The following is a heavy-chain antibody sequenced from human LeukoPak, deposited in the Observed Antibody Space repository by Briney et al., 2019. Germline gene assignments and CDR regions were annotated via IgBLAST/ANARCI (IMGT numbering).Heavy chain of an antibody. CDR3: ARPHYDSSGYRLDY. J-gene: IGHJ4*02. V-gene: IGHV1-69*13. CDR1: GGTFSSYA. Sequence: AASVKVSCKASGGTFSSYAISWVRQAPGQGLEWMGGIIPIFGTANYAQKFQGRVTITADESTSTAYMEPSSLRFEDTAVYYCARPHYDSSGYRLDYWGQGTLVTVSS. D-gene: IGHD3-22*01. CDR2: IIPIFGTA.